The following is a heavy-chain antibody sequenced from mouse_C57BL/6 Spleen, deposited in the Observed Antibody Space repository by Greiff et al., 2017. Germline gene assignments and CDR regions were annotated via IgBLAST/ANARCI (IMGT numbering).Heavy chain of an antibody. CDR1: GFTFSSYA. J-gene: IGHJ2*01. Sequence: EVHLVESGGGLVKPGGSLKLSCAASGFTFSSYAMSWVRQTPEKRLEWVATISDGGSYTYYPDNVKGRFTISRDNAKNNLYLQMSHLKSEDTAMYYCARVWSGYFDYWGQGTTLTVSS. D-gene: IGHD1-3*01. CDR3: ARVWSGYFDY. CDR2: ISDGGSYT. V-gene: IGHV5-4*01.